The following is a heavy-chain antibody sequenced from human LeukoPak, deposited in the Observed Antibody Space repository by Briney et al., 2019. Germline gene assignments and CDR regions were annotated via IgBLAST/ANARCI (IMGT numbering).Heavy chain of an antibody. CDR1: GFTFSTYA. J-gene: IGHJ4*02. D-gene: IGHD3-22*01. V-gene: IGHV3-23*01. Sequence: GGSLRLSCAASGFTFSTYAMDWVRQAPGKGLEWVSRIWGTDGKTFYADSVKGRFTISRDNAKNSLYLQMNSLRAEDTAVYYCARDFLPGYYDSSGSTYWGQGTLVTVSS. CDR3: ARDFLPGYYDSSGSTY. CDR2: IWGTDGKT.